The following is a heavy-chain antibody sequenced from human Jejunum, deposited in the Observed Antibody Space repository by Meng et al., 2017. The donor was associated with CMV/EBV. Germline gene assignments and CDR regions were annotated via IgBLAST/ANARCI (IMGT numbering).Heavy chain of an antibody. CDR1: GFTFTNSW. V-gene: IGHV3-15*07. Sequence: EVQLVESGGGLVKPGASLRLFCSASGFTFTNSWMNWVRQAAGKGLEWVGRMQTIAAAATTHYIAPVKGRFTISRDDSENTVYLQMISLKTEDTAVYYCTSGNGKSDCDYWGQGTLVTVSS. J-gene: IGHJ4*02. CDR3: TSGNGKSDCDY. CDR2: MQTIAAAATT.